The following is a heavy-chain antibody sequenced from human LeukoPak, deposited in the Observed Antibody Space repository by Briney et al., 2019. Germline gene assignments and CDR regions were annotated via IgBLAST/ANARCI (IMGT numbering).Heavy chain of an antibody. J-gene: IGHJ5*02. CDR3: ARQIVVAPATMGFVGYYWFDP. CDR2: ISASGST. CDR1: GGPISSYY. V-gene: IGHV4-4*09. Sequence: SETLSLTCTVSGGPISSYYWSWIRQPPGKGLEWIGCISASGSTNYNPSLKSRVTISVDTSKNQFSLKLSSVTAADTAVYYCARQIVVAPATMGFVGYYWFDPWGQGTLVTVSS. D-gene: IGHD2-2*01.